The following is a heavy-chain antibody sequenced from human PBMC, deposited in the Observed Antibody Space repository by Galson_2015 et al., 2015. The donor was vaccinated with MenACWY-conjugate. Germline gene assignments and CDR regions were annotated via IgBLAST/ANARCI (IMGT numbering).Heavy chain of an antibody. CDR3: ARAATVTTYAGYSCYMDV. D-gene: IGHD4-17*01. V-gene: IGHV4-59*01. CDR2: IYYSGST. CDR1: GGSISSYY. Sequence: ETLSLTCTVSGGSISSYYWSWIRQPPGKGLEWIGYIYYSGSTNYNPSLKSRVTISVDTSKNQFSLKLSSVTAADTAVYYCARAATVTTYAGYSCYMDVWGKGTPVTVSS. J-gene: IGHJ6*03.